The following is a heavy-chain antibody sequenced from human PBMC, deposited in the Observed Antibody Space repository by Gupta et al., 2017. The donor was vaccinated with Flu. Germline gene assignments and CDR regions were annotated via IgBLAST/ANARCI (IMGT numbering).Heavy chain of an antibody. CDR2: ISGSGDIT. Sequence: PGKGLEWVSAISGSGDITYYSDSVSGRFTISRDNAKNTLYLQMSSLSAEDTAVYFCSRLQVPESKAYYASSDYWGQGSLVTVSS. J-gene: IGHJ4*02. CDR3: SRLQVPESKAYYASSDY. D-gene: IGHD3-22*01. V-gene: IGHV3-23*01.